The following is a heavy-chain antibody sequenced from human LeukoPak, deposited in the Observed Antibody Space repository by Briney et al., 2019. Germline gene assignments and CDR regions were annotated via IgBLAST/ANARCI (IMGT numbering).Heavy chain of an antibody. CDR2: IYYSGST. Sequence: SETLSLTCTVSGGSISSSSYYWGWIRQPPGKGLEWIGSIYYSGSTYYNPSLKSRVTISVDTSKNQFSLKLSSVTAADTAVYYCARGLDGGNSMGVWFDPWGQGTLVTVSS. J-gene: IGHJ5*02. CDR1: GGSISSSSYY. CDR3: ARGLDGGNSMGVWFDP. V-gene: IGHV4-39*07. D-gene: IGHD4-23*01.